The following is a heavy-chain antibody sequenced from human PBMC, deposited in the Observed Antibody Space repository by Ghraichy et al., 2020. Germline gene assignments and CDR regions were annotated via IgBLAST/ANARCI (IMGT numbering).Heavy chain of an antibody. V-gene: IGHV3-23*01. CDR1: GFTFSSYA. D-gene: IGHD2-2*01. CDR2: ISGSGGST. Sequence: GGSLRLSCAASGFTFSSYAMSWVRQAPGKGLEWVSAISGSGGSTYYADSVKGRFTISRDNSKNTLYLQMNSLRAEDTAVYYCAKDRGVVPAAMSVIYYYYGMDVWAQGTTVTVSS. CDR3: AKDRGVVPAAMSVIYYYYGMDV. J-gene: IGHJ6*02.